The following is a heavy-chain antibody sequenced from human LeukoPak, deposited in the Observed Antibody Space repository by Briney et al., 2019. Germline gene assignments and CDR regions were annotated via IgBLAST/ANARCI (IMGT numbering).Heavy chain of an antibody. CDR3: ARDPWGSSGYFQH. J-gene: IGHJ1*01. V-gene: IGHV3-21*01. CDR2: ISTSSSYI. CDR1: GFTFSSYS. Sequence: GGSLRLSCAASGFTFSSYSMNWVRQAPGKGLEWVSLISTSSSYIYYADSVKGRFTISRGNAKNSLYLQMNTLRAEDTAVYYCARDPWGSSGYFQHWGQGALVTVSS. D-gene: IGHD6-19*01.